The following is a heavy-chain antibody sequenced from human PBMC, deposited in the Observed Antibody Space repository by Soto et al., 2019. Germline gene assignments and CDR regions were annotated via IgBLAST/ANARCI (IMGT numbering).Heavy chain of an antibody. CDR2: IYPGDSDT. CDR3: ARSTVTTENWFDP. J-gene: IGHJ5*02. CDR1: GYSFTSYW. Sequence: PGESLKISCKGSGYSFTSYWIGWVRQMPGKGLEWMGIIYPGDSDTRYSPSFQGQVTISADKSINTAYLQWSSLKASDTAMYYFARSTVTTENWFDPWGQGTLVTVSS. D-gene: IGHD4-4*01. V-gene: IGHV5-51*01.